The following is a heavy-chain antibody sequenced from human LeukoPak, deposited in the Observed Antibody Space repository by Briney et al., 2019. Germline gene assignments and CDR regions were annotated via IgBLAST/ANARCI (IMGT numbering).Heavy chain of an antibody. CDR1: GFTFDDYA. Sequence: QAGGSLRLSCAASGFTFDDYAMHWVRQAPGKGLEWVSGISWNSGSIGYADSVKGRFTISRDNAKNSLYLQMNSLRAEDTAVYYCAKWGCSGGSCYPFDYWGQGTLVTVSS. J-gene: IGHJ4*02. D-gene: IGHD2-15*01. CDR2: ISWNSGSI. V-gene: IGHV3-9*01. CDR3: AKWGCSGGSCYPFDY.